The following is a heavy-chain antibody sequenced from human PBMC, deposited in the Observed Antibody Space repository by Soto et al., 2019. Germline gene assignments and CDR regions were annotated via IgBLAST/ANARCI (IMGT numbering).Heavy chain of an antibody. Sequence: GGSLRLSCAASGFTFSSYAMIWVRQAPGKGLEWVSSISGSSYNTYYADSVKGRFTISRDNSKNTLYLQMDSLRAEDTAVYFCPKDRPGNDPYSFHSWGQAPRVTVS. J-gene: IGHJ5*01. CDR3: PKDRPGNDPYSFHS. CDR1: GFTFSSYA. D-gene: IGHD5-12*01. V-gene: IGHV3-23*01. CDR2: ISGSSYNT.